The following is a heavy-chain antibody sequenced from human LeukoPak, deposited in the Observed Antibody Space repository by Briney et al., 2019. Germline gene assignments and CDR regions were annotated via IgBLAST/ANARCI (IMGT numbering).Heavy chain of an antibody. D-gene: IGHD3-22*01. CDR1: GFTFSSYA. Sequence: PGGSLRFSCSASGFTFSSYAMNWVRQAPGKGLEWVALISYDGNNKFYADSVKGRFTISRDNSKNTLYLQMNSLRPEDTALFYCARASYYFDSSDSKGAFDIWGQGTVVTVSS. V-gene: IGHV3-30-3*01. CDR3: ARASYYFDSSDSKGAFDI. CDR2: ISYDGNNK. J-gene: IGHJ3*02.